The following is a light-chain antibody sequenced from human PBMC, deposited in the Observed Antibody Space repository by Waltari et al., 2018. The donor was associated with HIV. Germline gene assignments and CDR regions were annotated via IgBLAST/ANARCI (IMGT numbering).Light chain of an antibody. CDR1: QHINSW. V-gene: IGKV1-5*03. J-gene: IGKJ3*01. Sequence: IRMTQSPSTLSASVGDRVTITCRASQHINSWLAWYQQRPGKAPRLLIYKASTLEQGVPSRFSGGGSETEFTLTIDSLQPDDFGTYYCQQYNIDFYTFGQGTKV. CDR2: KAS. CDR3: QQYNIDFYT.